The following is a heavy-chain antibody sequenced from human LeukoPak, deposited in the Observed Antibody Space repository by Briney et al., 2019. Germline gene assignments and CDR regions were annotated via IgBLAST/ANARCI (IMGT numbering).Heavy chain of an antibody. CDR3: ARRGPPSPGYCSGGSCRHYYYGMDV. V-gene: IGHV4-34*01. D-gene: IGHD2-15*01. CDR2: INHSGST. CDR1: GGSFSGYY. Sequence: PSETLSLTCAVHGGSFSGYYWSWIRQPPGKGLEWIGEINHSGSTNYNPSLKSRVTISVDTSKNQFSLKLSSVTAADTAVYYCARRGPPSPGYCSGGSCRHYYYGMDVWGQGTTVTVSS. J-gene: IGHJ6*02.